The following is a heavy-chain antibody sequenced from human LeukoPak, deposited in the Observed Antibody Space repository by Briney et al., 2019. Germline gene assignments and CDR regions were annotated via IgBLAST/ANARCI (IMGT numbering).Heavy chain of an antibody. CDR3: ARHVRHCSSTSCYFGNWFDP. CDR2: INPNSGGT. Sequence: ASVKVSCKASGYTFTGYYMHWVRQAPGQGLEWMGWINPNSGGTNYAQKFQGWVTMTRDTSISTAYMELSSLRSEDTAVYYCARHVRHCSSTSCYFGNWFDPWGQGTLVTVSS. CDR1: GYTFTGYY. D-gene: IGHD2-2*01. J-gene: IGHJ5*02. V-gene: IGHV1-2*04.